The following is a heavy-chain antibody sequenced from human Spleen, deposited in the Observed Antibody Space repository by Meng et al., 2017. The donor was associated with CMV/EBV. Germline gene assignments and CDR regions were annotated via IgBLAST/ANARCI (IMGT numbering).Heavy chain of an antibody. J-gene: IGHJ4*02. D-gene: IGHD2-15*01. V-gene: IGHV3-53*01. Sequence: GGSLRLSCAASGFTFSSYSMNWVRQAPGKGLEWVSVIYSAGSTYYADSVKGRFTISRDNSRNTLYFQMNSLRAEDTAVYYCARVVGLHFDYWGQGTLVTVSS. CDR2: IYSAGST. CDR1: GFTFSSYS. CDR3: ARVVGLHFDY.